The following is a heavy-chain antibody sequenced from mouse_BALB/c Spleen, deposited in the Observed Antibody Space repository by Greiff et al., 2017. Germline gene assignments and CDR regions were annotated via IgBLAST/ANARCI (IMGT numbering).Heavy chain of an antibody. V-gene: IGHV14-3*02. Sequence: VQLQQSGAELVKPGASVKLSCTASGFNIKDTYMHWVKQRPEQGLEWIGRIDPANGNTKYDPKFQGKATITADTSSNTAYLQLSSLTSEDTAVYYWAFYYGYDGGFDYWGQGTTLTVSA. J-gene: IGHJ2*01. CDR3: AFYYGYDGGFDY. CDR1: GFNIKDTY. D-gene: IGHD2-2*01. CDR2: IDPANGNT.